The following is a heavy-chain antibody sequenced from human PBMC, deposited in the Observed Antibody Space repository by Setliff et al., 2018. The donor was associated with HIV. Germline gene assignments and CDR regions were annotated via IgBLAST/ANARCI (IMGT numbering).Heavy chain of an antibody. D-gene: IGHD3-22*01. CDR3: ARYSDYYDSSTYRLDY. CDR1: GGSISSGSYY. J-gene: IGHJ4*02. V-gene: IGHV4-61*02. Sequence: SETLSLTCTVSGGSISSGSYYWSWIRQPAGKGLEWIGRISSSGSTTYSPSLKSRVTISVDTSKNQFYLNLRSVTAADTAVYYCARYSDYYDSSTYRLDYWGQGTLVTVSS. CDR2: ISSSGST.